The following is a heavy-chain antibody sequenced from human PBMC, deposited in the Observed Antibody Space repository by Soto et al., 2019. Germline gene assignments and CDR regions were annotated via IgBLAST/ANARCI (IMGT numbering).Heavy chain of an antibody. J-gene: IGHJ3*02. Sequence: QITLKESGPTLVKPTQTLTLTCTFSGFSLSTSGVGVGWIRQPPGKALEWLALIYWDDDKRYTPSLKSRLTIKKDTHKHQEVLTLTNIDPVDIATYYCAHGLAAAGVFDAFDIWGQGTMVTVSS. CDR2: IYWDDDK. CDR3: AHGLAAAGVFDAFDI. V-gene: IGHV2-5*02. CDR1: GFSLSTSGVG. D-gene: IGHD6-13*01.